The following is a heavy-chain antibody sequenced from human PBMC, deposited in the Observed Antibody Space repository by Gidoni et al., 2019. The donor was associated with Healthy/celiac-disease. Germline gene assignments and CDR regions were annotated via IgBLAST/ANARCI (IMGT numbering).Heavy chain of an antibody. Sequence: QVQLVQSGAEVKKPGASVKVSCKASGYTFTSYYMHWVRQAPGQGLEWMGIINPSGGSTSYAQKFQGRVTMTRDTSTSTVYMELSSLRSEDTAVYYCAREKGMTTVVTRHAELGYYYYGMDVWGQGTTVTVSS. V-gene: IGHV1-46*03. CDR1: GYTFTSYY. J-gene: IGHJ6*02. CDR2: INPSGGST. D-gene: IGHD4-17*01. CDR3: AREKGMTTVVTRHAELGYYYYGMDV.